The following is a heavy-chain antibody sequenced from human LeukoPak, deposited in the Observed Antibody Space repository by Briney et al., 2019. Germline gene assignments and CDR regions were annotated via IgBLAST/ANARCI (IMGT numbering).Heavy chain of an antibody. V-gene: IGHV4-4*07. J-gene: IGHJ6*03. CDR3: ASVGAAAGTPFSDYHYYINV. Sequence: PSETLSLTCAVSGGSISSFYWNWIRQPAGKGLEWIGRISTSGSTNYNPSLKSRATISVDTSKNQFSLKLSSVTAADTAVYYCASVGAAAGTPFSDYHYYINVWGKGTTVTVSS. CDR2: ISTSGST. CDR1: GGSISSFY. D-gene: IGHD6-13*01.